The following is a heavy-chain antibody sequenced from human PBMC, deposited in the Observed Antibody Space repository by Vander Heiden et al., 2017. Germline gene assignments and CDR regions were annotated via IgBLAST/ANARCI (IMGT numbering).Heavy chain of an antibody. Sequence: QVQLVQSGAEVKKPGASVKVSCKASGYTFTSYYMHWVRQAPGQGLEWMGIINPSGGSTSYAQKFQGRVTMTRDTSTSTVYMELSSLRSEDTAVYYCARDSSQGTMIVVVDAFDIWGQGTMVTVSS. D-gene: IGHD3-22*01. CDR3: ARDSSQGTMIVVVDAFDI. V-gene: IGHV1-46*01. J-gene: IGHJ3*02. CDR2: INPSGGST. CDR1: GYTFTSYY.